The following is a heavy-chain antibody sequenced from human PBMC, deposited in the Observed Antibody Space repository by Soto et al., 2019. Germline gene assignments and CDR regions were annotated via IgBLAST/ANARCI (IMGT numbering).Heavy chain of an antibody. CDR1: GGNITTDTFF. J-gene: IGHJ4*02. V-gene: IGHV4-39*01. CDR3: ARSRLYCSSTSCYGRDLDY. CDR2: VHHSGPT. Sequence: SETLSLTCTVSGGNITTDTFFWGLIRQSPGKGLEWIATVHHSGPTYHNPSLKSRVVISADTSKNQFSLKLSSVTAADTAVYYCARSRLYCSSTSCYGRDLDYWGQGTLVTVSS. D-gene: IGHD2-2*01.